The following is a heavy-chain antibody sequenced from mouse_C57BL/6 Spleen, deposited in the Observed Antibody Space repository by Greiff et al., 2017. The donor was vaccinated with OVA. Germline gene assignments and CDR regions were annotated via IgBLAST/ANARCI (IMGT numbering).Heavy chain of an antibody. Sequence: EVKLVESGAELVRPGASVKLSCTASGFNIKDDYMPWVKQRPEQGLEWIGWIDPENGDTEYASKFQGKATITADTTSNTAYLQLSSLTSEDTAVYYCTTLGTTVVAPYYFDYWGQGTTLTVAS. CDR3: TTLGTTVVAPYYFDY. D-gene: IGHD1-1*01. CDR2: IDPENGDT. J-gene: IGHJ2*01. V-gene: IGHV14-4*01. CDR1: GFNIKDDY.